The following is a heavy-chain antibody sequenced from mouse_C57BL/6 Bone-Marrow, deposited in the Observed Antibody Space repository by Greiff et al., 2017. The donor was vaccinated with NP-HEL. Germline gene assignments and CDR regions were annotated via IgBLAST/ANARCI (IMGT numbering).Heavy chain of an antibody. J-gene: IGHJ2*01. CDR2: IHPNSGST. Sequence: QVQLQQPGAELVKPGASVKLSCKASGYTFTSYWMHWVKQRPGQGLEWIGMIHPNSGSTNYNEKFKSKATLTVDKSSSTAYLQLSSLTSEDSADYYCAWDVVYYVDYGDQGTTLTVSS. D-gene: IGHD4-1*01. CDR1: GYTFTSYW. CDR3: AWDVVYYVDY. V-gene: IGHV1-64*01.